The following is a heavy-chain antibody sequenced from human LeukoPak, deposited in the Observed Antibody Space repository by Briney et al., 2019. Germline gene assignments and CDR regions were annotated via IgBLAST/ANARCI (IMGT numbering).Heavy chain of an antibody. J-gene: IGHJ4*02. CDR2: IFYSGST. CDR3: ARGGGEMATDY. Sequence: SETLSLTCTVSGGSISTSNYYWGWIRQPPGKGLEWIGNIFYSGSTYYSPSLKSRVTISLDTSRNQFSLKLNSVTAADTAVYYCARGGGEMATDYWGQGTLVTVSS. V-gene: IGHV4-39*07. D-gene: IGHD5-24*01. CDR1: GGSISTSNYY.